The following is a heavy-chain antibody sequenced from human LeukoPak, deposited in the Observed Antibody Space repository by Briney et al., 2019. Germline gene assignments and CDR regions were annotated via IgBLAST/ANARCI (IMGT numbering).Heavy chain of an antibody. Sequence: NSSETLSLTCTVSGGSMRGFYWSWIRQPPGKGLEWIGYFYYSRDTNYNTALKSRVTISVDTSKNQFSLEVNSLTAADTAVYYCARWNYDILTGYRYFDYWGQGTLVTVSS. V-gene: IGHV4-59*01. CDR2: FYYSRDT. D-gene: IGHD3-9*01. CDR1: GGSMRGFY. CDR3: ARWNYDILTGYRYFDY. J-gene: IGHJ4*02.